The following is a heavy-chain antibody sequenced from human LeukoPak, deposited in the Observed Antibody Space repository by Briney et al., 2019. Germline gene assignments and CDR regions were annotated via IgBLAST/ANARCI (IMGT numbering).Heavy chain of an antibody. J-gene: IGHJ6*03. V-gene: IGHV3-7*01. Sequence: GGSLRLSCAASGFSFSTYWMSWVRQAPGKGLEWVANIKQDGSEKFYVDSVKGRFTISRDNAKNSLYLQMNSLRAEDTAVYYCARARFQLYYYYMDVWGKGTTVTVSS. D-gene: IGHD1-1*01. CDR1: GFSFSTYW. CDR2: IKQDGSEK. CDR3: ARARFQLYYYYMDV.